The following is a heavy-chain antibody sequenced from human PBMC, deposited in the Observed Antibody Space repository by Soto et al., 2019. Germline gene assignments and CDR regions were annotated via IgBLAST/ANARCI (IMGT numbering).Heavy chain of an antibody. J-gene: IGHJ4*02. CDR3: ARENYYFDTDGYYYVFDS. D-gene: IGHD3-22*01. Sequence: QVQLQESGPGLVKPSETLSLTCAVSGGSISNYFWSWIRQPAGKGLEWIGRIFTSGSTNYNPSLKSRVTMSIDTSKKLFSLKLSSVTAADTATYYCARENYYFDTDGYYYVFDSWGQGTLVTVSS. CDR2: IFTSGST. CDR1: GGSISNYF. V-gene: IGHV4-4*07.